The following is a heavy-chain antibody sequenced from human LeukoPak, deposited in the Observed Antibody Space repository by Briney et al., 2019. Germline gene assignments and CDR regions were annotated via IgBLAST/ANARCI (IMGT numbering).Heavy chain of an antibody. CDR3: ARDVRYASGWSTPEA. CDR1: GGSMINHY. Sequence: SDTLSLTCTVSGGSMINHYWSGLRQPTGRGLEWIVRIYNSEIHNCSPSLKSRVSMSIDTSNNHFSLNLTSVTAADKALYFCARDVRYASGWSTPEAWGQGTLVTVSS. CDR2: IYNSEIH. D-gene: IGHD6-19*01. J-gene: IGHJ5*02. V-gene: IGHV4-4*07.